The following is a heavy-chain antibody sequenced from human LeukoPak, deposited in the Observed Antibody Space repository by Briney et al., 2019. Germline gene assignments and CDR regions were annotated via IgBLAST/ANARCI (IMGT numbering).Heavy chain of an antibody. Sequence: SETLSLTCAVYGGSFSGYYWSWIRQPPGKGLEWIGEINHSGSTNYNPSLKSRVTISVDTSKNQFSLKLSSVTAADTAVYYCARDLFPYGGNSPFDYWGQGTLVTVSS. CDR3: ARDLFPYGGNSPFDY. D-gene: IGHD4-23*01. CDR1: GGSFSGYY. J-gene: IGHJ4*02. CDR2: INHSGST. V-gene: IGHV4-34*01.